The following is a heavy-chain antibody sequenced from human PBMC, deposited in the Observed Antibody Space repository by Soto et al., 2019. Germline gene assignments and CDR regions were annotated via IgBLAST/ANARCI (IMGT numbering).Heavy chain of an antibody. CDR2: IYSSGST. CDR3: ARGGDDSSGYYIDY. Sequence: EVQLVETGGGLIQPGGSLRLSCAASGFTVSSNYMSWVRQAPGKGLEWVSVIYSSGSTYYADSVKGRFTISRDNSKNTLYLQMNSLRAEDTAVYYCARGGDDSSGYYIDYWGQGTLVTVSS. J-gene: IGHJ4*02. CDR1: GFTVSSNY. D-gene: IGHD3-22*01. V-gene: IGHV3-53*02.